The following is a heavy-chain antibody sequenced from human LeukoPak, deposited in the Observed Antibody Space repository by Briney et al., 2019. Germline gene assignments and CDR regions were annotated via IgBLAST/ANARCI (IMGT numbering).Heavy chain of an antibody. V-gene: IGHV1-69*13. CDR1: GGTFSSYA. CDR3: ARGHYDFWSGPRNYYMDV. Sequence: SVKVSCKASGGTFSSYAISWVRQAPGQGLEWMGGIIPIFGTANYAQKFQGRVTITADESTSTAYMELSSLRSEDTAVYYCARGHYDFWSGPRNYYMDVWGKGTTVTVSS. J-gene: IGHJ6*03. D-gene: IGHD3-3*01. CDR2: IIPIFGTA.